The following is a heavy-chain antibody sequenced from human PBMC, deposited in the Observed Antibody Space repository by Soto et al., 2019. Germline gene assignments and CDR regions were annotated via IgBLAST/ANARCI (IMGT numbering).Heavy chain of an antibody. CDR2: IYYSGST. Sequence: SETLSLTCTVSGGSISSGDYYWSWIRQPPGKGLEWIGYIYYSGSTYYNPSLKSRVTISVDTSKNQFSLKLSSVTAADTAVYYCARDQFYYDSSGYAYYYGMDVWGQGTTVTVSS. CDR1: GGSISSGDYY. J-gene: IGHJ6*02. CDR3: ARDQFYYDSSGYAYYYGMDV. V-gene: IGHV4-30-4*02. D-gene: IGHD3-22*01.